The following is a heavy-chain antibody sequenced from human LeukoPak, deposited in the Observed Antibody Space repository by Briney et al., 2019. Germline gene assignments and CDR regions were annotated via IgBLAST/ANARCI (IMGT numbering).Heavy chain of an antibody. CDR2: IYYSGST. V-gene: IGHV4-31*03. Sequence: SETLSLTCTVSGGSISSGGYYWSWIRQHPGKGLEWIGYIYYSGSTYYNPSLKSRVTISVDTSKNQFSLKLSSVTAADTAVYYCARVPAYCSSTSRCGEFDYWGQGTLVTVSS. J-gene: IGHJ4*02. CDR3: ARVPAYCSSTSRCGEFDY. CDR1: GGSISSGGYY. D-gene: IGHD2-2*01.